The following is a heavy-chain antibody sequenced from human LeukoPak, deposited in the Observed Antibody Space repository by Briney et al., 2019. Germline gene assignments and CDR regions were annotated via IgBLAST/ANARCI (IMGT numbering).Heavy chain of an antibody. V-gene: IGHV4-39*07. Sequence: PSETLSLTCTVSGGSFTYSNYYGGWIRQPPGKGLEWIGIVYYSGSTYYNPSLKSRVTISLDTSKNQFSLKLSSVTAADTAVYYCARDLQLGGAFDIWGQGTMVTVSS. D-gene: IGHD6-6*01. J-gene: IGHJ3*02. CDR2: VYYSGST. CDR3: ARDLQLGGAFDI. CDR1: GGSFTYSNYY.